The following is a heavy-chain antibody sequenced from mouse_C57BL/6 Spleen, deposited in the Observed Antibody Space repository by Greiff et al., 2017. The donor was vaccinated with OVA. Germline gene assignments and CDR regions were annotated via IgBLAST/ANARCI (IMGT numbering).Heavy chain of an antibody. CDR3: ANLRNYYAMDY. Sequence: QVQLQQPGAELVKPGASVKMSCKASGYTFTSYWITWVKQRPGQGLEWIGDIYPGSGSTNYTEKFKSKATLTVDTSSSTAYMQRSSLTSEDSAVYYCANLRNYYAMDYWGQGTSVTVSS. CDR1: GYTFTSYW. J-gene: IGHJ4*01. V-gene: IGHV1-55*01. CDR2: IYPGSGST.